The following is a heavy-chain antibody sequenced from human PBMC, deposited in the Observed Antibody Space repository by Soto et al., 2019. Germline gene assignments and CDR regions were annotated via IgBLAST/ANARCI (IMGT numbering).Heavy chain of an antibody. Sequence: PGGSLRLSCAASGFTFSSYAMSWVRQAPGKGLEWVSAISGSGDSTYYADSVKGRFTISRDNSKNTLYVQMNSLRAEDTAVYYCAKGKYDASGSYYNNLDYWGQGTVVTVS. CDR3: AKGKYDASGSYYNNLDY. CDR1: GFTFSSYA. CDR2: ISGSGDST. D-gene: IGHD3-10*01. J-gene: IGHJ4*02. V-gene: IGHV3-23*01.